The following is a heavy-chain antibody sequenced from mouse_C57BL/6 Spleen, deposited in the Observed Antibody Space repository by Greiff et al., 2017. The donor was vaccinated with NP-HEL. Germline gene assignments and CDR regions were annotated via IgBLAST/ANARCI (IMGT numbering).Heavy chain of an antibody. J-gene: IGHJ3*01. CDR2: IWGVGST. CDR3: AILGPGFAY. V-gene: IGHV2-6*01. CDR1: GFSLTSYG. Sequence: QVQLKQSGPGLVAPSQSLSITCTVSGFSLTSYGVDWVRQSPGKGLEWLGVIWGVGSTNYHSALKSRLSISKDNSKSQVFLKMNSLQTDDTAMYYCAILGPGFAYWGQGTLVTVSA. D-gene: IGHD4-1*01.